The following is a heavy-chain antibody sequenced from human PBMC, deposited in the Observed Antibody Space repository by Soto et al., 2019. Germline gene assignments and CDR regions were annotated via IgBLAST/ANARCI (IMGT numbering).Heavy chain of an antibody. V-gene: IGHV2-5*01. CDR1: GFSLSARGVG. D-gene: IGHD3-16*01. Sequence: SGPTLVNPTQTLTLTCTFCGFSLSARGVGVGWMGKSEGKALEWLVLIYWNDDKGYTPSLKSRLTIIKDTSKNQVVLTITKMEPVDTATYYCAHSPWGAAPDYWGQGTLVTVSS. CDR2: IYWNDDK. CDR3: AHSPWGAAPDY. J-gene: IGHJ4*02.